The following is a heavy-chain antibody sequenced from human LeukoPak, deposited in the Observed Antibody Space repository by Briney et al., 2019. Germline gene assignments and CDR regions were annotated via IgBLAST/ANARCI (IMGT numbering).Heavy chain of an antibody. CDR3: AKGDY. CDR1: GFTFDDYA. CDR2: ISWNSGSI. J-gene: IGHJ4*02. V-gene: IGHV3-9*01. Sequence: QPGRSLRLSCAASGFTFDDYAMHWVRQAPGKGLEWVSGISWNSGSIGYADSVKGRFTISRDNAKSSLYLQMNSLRAEDTALYYCAKGDYWGQGTLVTVSS.